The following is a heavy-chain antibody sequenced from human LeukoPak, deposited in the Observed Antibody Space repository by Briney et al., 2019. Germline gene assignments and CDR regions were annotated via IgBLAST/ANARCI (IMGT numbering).Heavy chain of an antibody. CDR3: ARDSNSSSWYSLYYYYYMDV. CDR2: ISGSTTDI. CDR1: GFTFTAYT. D-gene: IGHD6-13*01. Sequence: PGGSLRLSCAASGFTFTAYTINWVRQAPGKGLEWVSYISGSTTDIYYADSVKGRFTISRDNAKNTVYLQMNSLRAEDTAVYYCARDSNSSSWYSLYYYYYMDVWGKGTTVTVSS. V-gene: IGHV3-21*01. J-gene: IGHJ6*03.